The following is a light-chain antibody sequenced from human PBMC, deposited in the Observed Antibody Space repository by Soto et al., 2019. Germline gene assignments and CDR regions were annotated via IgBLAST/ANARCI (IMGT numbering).Light chain of an antibody. CDR2: DAS. Sequence: DIQMTQSPSTLSASVGERVTITCRASQSISVWMAWYQQKPGRAPKLLIYDASNLESGVPSRFSGSGSGTEFTLAISSLQPDDFATYYCQQYNSYSWTFGQGTKMEIK. J-gene: IGKJ1*01. CDR1: QSISVW. CDR3: QQYNSYSWT. V-gene: IGKV1-5*01.